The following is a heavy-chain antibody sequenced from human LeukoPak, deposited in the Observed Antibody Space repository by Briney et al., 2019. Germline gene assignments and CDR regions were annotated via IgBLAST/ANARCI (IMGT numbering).Heavy chain of an antibody. CDR2: IKENGSDK. CDR1: GFTFSNFW. CDR3: VRNRWLAHDS. V-gene: IGHV3-7*01. D-gene: IGHD6-19*01. Sequence: GGSLRVSCAASGFTFSNFWMAWVRQAQGKGLEWVATIKENGSDKYYVGSVKGRFTISRDNTKNSLSLQMNSLRVEDSAVYYCVRNRWLAHDSWGQGALVTVSS. J-gene: IGHJ4*02.